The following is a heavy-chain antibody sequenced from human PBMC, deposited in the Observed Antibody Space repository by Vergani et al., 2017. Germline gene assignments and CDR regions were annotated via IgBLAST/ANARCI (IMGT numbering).Heavy chain of an antibody. J-gene: IGHJ4*02. Sequence: EVHLVESGGGLVQPGRSLRLSCAAPGFTFDDYAMHWVRQAPGKGLEWVSGISWNSGSIGYADSVKGRFTISRDNAKNSLYLQMNSLRAEDTAVYYCASLYDSSGYLFDYWGQGTLVTVSS. CDR1: GFTFDDYA. CDR2: ISWNSGSI. CDR3: ASLYDSSGYLFDY. D-gene: IGHD3-22*01. V-gene: IGHV3-9*01.